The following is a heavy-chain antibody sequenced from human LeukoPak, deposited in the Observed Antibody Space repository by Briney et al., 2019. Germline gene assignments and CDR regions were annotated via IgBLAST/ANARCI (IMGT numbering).Heavy chain of an antibody. CDR3: ARADYDILTGYYLNYFDY. CDR2: LIPIFGTT. Sequence: ASVKVSCKASGGAFSSYAISWVRQAPGQGLEWMGGLIPIFGTTNYAQKFQGRVTITADESTSTAYMELSSLRSEDTAVHYCARADYDILTGYYLNYFDYWGQGTLVTVSS. V-gene: IGHV1-69*13. D-gene: IGHD3-9*01. CDR1: GGAFSSYA. J-gene: IGHJ4*02.